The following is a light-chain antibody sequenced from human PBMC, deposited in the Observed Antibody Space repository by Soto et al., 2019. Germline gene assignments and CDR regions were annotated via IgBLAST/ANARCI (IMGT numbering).Light chain of an antibody. CDR2: AAS. Sequence: QTVVTQEPSLTVSPGETGTLTCGSSTGTVTSGHYPYWFPQKPGQAPRTLIYAASTKHSWTPARFSGSLLGGKAALTRSGEQTEDEAVYYCFLSYSGARVVFGGGTKLTVL. CDR3: FLSYSGARVV. J-gene: IGLJ2*01. CDR1: TGTVTSGHY. V-gene: IGLV7-46*01.